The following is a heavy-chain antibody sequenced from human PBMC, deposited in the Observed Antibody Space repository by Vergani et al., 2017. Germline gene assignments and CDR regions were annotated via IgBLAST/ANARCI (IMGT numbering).Heavy chain of an antibody. CDR2: ILGSGTA. D-gene: IGHD6-13*01. V-gene: IGHV4-61*02. J-gene: IGHJ4*02. CDR3: ARGGRAAGYNGPDS. CDR1: GASMSSVGYY. Sequence: QVQLQESGPGLVKPSQTLSLTCTVSGASMSSVGYYWTWIRQSAGKRLEWIGDILGSGTANYNPSFQGRVSMSVATSKNQFSLTLRSVNATDTSVYYCARGGRAAGYNGPDSWGQGTRVTVSS.